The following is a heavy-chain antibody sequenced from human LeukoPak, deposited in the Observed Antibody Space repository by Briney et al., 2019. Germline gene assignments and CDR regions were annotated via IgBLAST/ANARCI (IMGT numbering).Heavy chain of an antibody. D-gene: IGHD5-12*01. CDR1: GFTFSSYA. Sequence: AGGSLRLSCAASGFTFSSYAMSWVRQAPGKGLEWASAISGSGGSTYYADSVKGRFTISRDNSKNTLYLQMNSLRAEDTAVYYCAKARAIMVATFFDYWGQGTLVTVSS. V-gene: IGHV3-23*01. CDR2: ISGSGGST. CDR3: AKARAIMVATFFDY. J-gene: IGHJ4*02.